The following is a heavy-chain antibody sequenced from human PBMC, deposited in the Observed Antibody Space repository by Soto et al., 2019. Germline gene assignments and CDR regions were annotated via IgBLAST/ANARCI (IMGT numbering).Heavy chain of an antibody. CDR2: MNPNSGNT. CDR3: ARTHYDFWSGYYIRWFDP. Sequence: ASVQVSCKASGYTFTSYDINWVRQATGQGLEWMGWMNPNSGNTGYAQKFQGRVTMTRNTSISTAYMELSSLRSEDTAVYYCARTHYDFWSGYYIRWFDPWGQGTLVTVSS. V-gene: IGHV1-8*01. CDR1: GYTFTSYD. J-gene: IGHJ5*02. D-gene: IGHD3-3*01.